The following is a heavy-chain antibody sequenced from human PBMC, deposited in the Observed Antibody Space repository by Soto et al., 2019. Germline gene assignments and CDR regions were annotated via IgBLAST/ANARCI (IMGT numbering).Heavy chain of an antibody. CDR3: APTLYSTRLVGGMDV. CDR2: IYWDDDK. D-gene: IGHD6-13*01. V-gene: IGHV2-5*02. J-gene: IGHJ6*02. Sequence: QITFKESGPTLVKPTQTLTLTCTFSGFSLSTSGVGVGWIRQPPGQALEWLALIYWDDDKRYSPYLKSRLTITKDTSKNQVDLTMTNMDPVDTATYYCAPTLYSTRLVGGMDVWGQGTTVTVSS. CDR1: GFSLSTSGVG.